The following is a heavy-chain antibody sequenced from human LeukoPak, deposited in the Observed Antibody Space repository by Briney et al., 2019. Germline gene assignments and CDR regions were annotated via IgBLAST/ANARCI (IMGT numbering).Heavy chain of an antibody. D-gene: IGHD2-15*01. J-gene: IGHJ4*02. V-gene: IGHV3-7*01. CDR3: ARWGGGSCYDY. Sequence: GESLRLSCAASGFTFSNHWMSWVRQAPGKGLEWVAKIKQDGSDKYYVDSVKGRFTISRDNAKNSLYLQMNSLRDEDTAVYFCARWGGGSCYDYWGQGTLVAVSS. CDR2: IKQDGSDK. CDR1: GFTFSNHW.